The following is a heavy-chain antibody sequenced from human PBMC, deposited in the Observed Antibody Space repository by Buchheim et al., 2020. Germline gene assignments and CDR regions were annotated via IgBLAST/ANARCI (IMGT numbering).Heavy chain of an antibody. CDR2: ISYDGSNK. CDR1: GFTFSSYG. J-gene: IGHJ4*02. D-gene: IGHD6-19*01. V-gene: IGHV3-30*18. CDR3: AKDEVTQTHDIAVAGTWGHFDY. Sequence: QVQLVESGGGVVQPGRSLRLSCAASGFTFSSYGMHWVRQAPGKGLEWVAVISYDGSNKYYADSVKGRFTISRDNSKNTLYLQMNSLRAEDTAVYYCAKDEVTQTHDIAVAGTWGHFDYWGQGTL.